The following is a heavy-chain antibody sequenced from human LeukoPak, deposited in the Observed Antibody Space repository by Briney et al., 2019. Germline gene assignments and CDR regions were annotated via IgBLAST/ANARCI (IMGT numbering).Heavy chain of an antibody. J-gene: IGHJ4*02. D-gene: IGHD6-25*01. Sequence: PSETLSLTCTVSGGSISSYYWSWIRQPPGKGLEWIGYIYYSGSTNYNPSLKSRVTISVDTSKNQFSLKLSSVTAADTAVYYCASGGGYADYWGQGTLVTVSS. CDR1: GGSISSYY. CDR2: IYYSGST. V-gene: IGHV4-59*01. CDR3: ASGGGYADY.